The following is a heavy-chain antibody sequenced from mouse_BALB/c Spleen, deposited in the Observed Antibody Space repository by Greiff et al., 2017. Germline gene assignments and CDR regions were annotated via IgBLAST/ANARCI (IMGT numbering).Heavy chain of an antibody. J-gene: IGHJ4*01. V-gene: IGHV1-39*01. Sequence: VELQQTGPELVKPGASVKISCKASGYSFTDYIMLWVKQSHGKSLEWIGNINPYYGSTSYNLKFKGKATLTVDKSSSTAYMQLNSLTSEDSAVYYCASRTYYGNYEEGAMDYWGQGTSVTVSS. CDR1: GYSFTDYI. D-gene: IGHD2-10*01. CDR3: ASRTYYGNYEEGAMDY. CDR2: INPYYGST.